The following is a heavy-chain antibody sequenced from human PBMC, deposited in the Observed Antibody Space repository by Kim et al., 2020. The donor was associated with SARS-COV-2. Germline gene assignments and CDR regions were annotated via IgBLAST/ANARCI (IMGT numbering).Heavy chain of an antibody. CDR1: GFTFSSYS. V-gene: IGHV3-21*01. CDR3: ARGDDCSGGSCYSANWFDP. Sequence: GGSLRLSCAASGFTFSSYSMNWVRQAPGKGLEWVSSISSSSSYIYYADSVKGRFTNSRDNAKNSLYLQMNSLRAEDTAVYYCARGDDCSGGSCYSANWFDPWGQGTLVTVSS. J-gene: IGHJ5*02. D-gene: IGHD2-15*01. CDR2: ISSSSSYI.